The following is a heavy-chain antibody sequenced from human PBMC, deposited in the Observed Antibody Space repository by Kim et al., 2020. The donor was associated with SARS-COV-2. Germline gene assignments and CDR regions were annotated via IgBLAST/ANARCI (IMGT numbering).Heavy chain of an antibody. D-gene: IGHD3-9*01. Sequence: DSVKGRLTISRDNSKNTLYLQMNSLRAEDTAVYYCAKNMEYYDILTGFDYWGQGTLVTVSS. J-gene: IGHJ4*02. CDR3: AKNMEYYDILTGFDY. V-gene: IGHV3-33*06.